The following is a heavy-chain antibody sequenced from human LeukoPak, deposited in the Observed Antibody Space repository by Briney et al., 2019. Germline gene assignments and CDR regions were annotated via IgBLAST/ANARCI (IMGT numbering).Heavy chain of an antibody. CDR1: GGSFSGYY. CDR2: INHSGST. D-gene: IGHD4-11*01. V-gene: IGHV4-34*01. CDR3: AKVGLTVTTILDYFDY. Sequence: SETLSLTCAVYGGSFSGYYWSWIRQPPGKGLEWIGGINHSGSTNYNPSLKSRVTISVDTSKNQFSLKLSSVTAADTAVYYCAKVGLTVTTILDYFDYWGQGTLVTVSS. J-gene: IGHJ4*02.